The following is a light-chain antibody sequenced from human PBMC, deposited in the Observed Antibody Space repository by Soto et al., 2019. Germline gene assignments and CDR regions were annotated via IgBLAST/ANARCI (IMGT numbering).Light chain of an antibody. CDR3: HQSHTSLPWT. CDR2: GAS. CDR1: QSVSSTF. V-gene: IGKV3-20*01. J-gene: IGKJ1*01. Sequence: EIVLTQSPGTLSLSPGERATLSCRASQSVSSTFLAWYQQRPGQAPRLLIYGASSRATGIPDRFSGSGSGTDFTLTIRRLEPEYFPVYYFHQSHTSLPWTSGQGTKVDI.